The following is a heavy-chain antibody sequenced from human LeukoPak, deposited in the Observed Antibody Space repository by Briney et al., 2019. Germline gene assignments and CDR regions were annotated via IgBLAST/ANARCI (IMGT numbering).Heavy chain of an antibody. D-gene: IGHD5-24*01. CDR2: ISGSGGRA. CDR1: GFTFSSYA. Sequence: GGSLRLSCAASGFTFSSYAMSWVRQAPGKGLEWVSGISGSGGRAHYADSVKGRFTISRDNSKNTLYLQMNSLRAEDTAVYYCAKGRRDGYNFDFDYWGQGTLVTVSS. V-gene: IGHV3-23*01. CDR3: AKGRRDGYNFDFDY. J-gene: IGHJ4*02.